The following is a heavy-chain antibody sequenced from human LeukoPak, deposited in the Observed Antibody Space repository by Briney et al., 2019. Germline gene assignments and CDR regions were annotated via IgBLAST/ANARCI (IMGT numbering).Heavy chain of an antibody. J-gene: IGHJ4*02. CDR1: GFTFSTYN. D-gene: IGHD1-26*01. CDR2: ISGSSSYI. Sequence: PGGSLRLSCAASGFTFSTYNMNWVRQAPGKGLEWVSSISGSSSYIYYADSVKGRFTISRDNAKNSLYLQMNSLRAEDTAVYYCARGGWEDLKTDYWGQGTLVTVSS. V-gene: IGHV3-21*01. CDR3: ARGGWEDLKTDY.